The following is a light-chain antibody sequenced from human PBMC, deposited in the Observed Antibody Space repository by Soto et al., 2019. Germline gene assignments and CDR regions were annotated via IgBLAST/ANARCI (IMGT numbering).Light chain of an antibody. CDR2: WAS. J-gene: IGKJ2*01. V-gene: IGKV4-1*01. Sequence: DIVMTQSPDSLAVSLGERATINCKSSQSVLYSSNNKNYLAWYQQKPGQPPKLLIYWASTRESGVPDRFSGSVSGTDFTLTISSLQGEDVAVYYCQQYYSTPPYTFGQGTKLEIK. CDR1: QSVLYSSNNKNY. CDR3: QQYYSTPPYT.